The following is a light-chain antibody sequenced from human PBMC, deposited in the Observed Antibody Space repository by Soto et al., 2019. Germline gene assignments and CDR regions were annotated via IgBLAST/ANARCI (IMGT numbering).Light chain of an antibody. V-gene: IGKV1-33*01. J-gene: IGKJ5*01. Sequence: DIHMTQSPSTLSASVVDIVTITFLASQSIGRFLAWYQHQPGKAPYLLIYDASNLDSGVSSRFSGSGSGRDFSFTITSLQPDDVATYFCQQYGSLPITFGQGTRLEIK. CDR1: QSIGRF. CDR3: QQYGSLPIT. CDR2: DAS.